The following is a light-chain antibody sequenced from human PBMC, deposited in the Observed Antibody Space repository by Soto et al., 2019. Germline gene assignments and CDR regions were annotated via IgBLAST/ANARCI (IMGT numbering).Light chain of an antibody. J-gene: IGLJ1*01. CDR3: GAWDSSLTAYV. Sequence: SALTQPHSVSAAPGQKVTISCSGSSSNIGGNSVSWYQQLPGTAPKLLIYDDNKRPSGIPDRFSGSKSGTSATLGITGFQTGDEADYYCGAWDSSLTAYVFVPVTEVTVL. CDR2: DDN. CDR1: SSNIGGNS. V-gene: IGLV1-51*01.